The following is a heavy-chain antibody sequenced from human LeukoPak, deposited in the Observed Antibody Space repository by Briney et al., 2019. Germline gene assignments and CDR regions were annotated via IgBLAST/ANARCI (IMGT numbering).Heavy chain of an antibody. V-gene: IGHV1-2*02. CDR1: GYTFTGYY. CDR2: INPNSGGT. D-gene: IGHD2-2*01. CDR3: ARGVVPAAMVIDP. Sequence: GASVKVSCKASGYTFTGYYMHWVRQAPGQGLEWMGWINPNSGGTNYAQKFQGRVTMTRDTSISTAYMELSRLRSDDTAVYYCARGVVPAAMVIDPWGQGTLVTVSS. J-gene: IGHJ5*02.